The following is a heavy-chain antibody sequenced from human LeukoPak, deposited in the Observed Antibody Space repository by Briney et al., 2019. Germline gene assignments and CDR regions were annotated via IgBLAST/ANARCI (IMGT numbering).Heavy chain of an antibody. CDR3: AREVGATGLDY. V-gene: IGHV4-4*07. Sequence: PSETLSLTCIVSGGSISSYYWSWLRQPAGKGLEWIGRIYASGSTNYNPSVESRVTMSVDTSKNQFSLKVSSVTAADTAVYYCAREVGATGLDYWGQGTLVTVSS. D-gene: IGHD1-26*01. CDR2: IYASGST. J-gene: IGHJ4*02. CDR1: GGSISSYY.